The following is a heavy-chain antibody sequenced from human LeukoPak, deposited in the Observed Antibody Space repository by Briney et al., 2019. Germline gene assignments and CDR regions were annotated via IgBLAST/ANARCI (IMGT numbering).Heavy chain of an antibody. CDR3: AGSLEYYDFWSGSYQYYFDY. D-gene: IGHD3-3*01. CDR1: GGSISSSSYY. CDR2: IYYSGST. V-gene: IGHV4-39*01. Sequence: SETLSLTCTVSGGSISSSSYYWGWIRQPPGKGLEWIGSIYYSGSTHYNPSLKSRVTISVDTSKNQFSLKLSSVTAADTAVYYCAGSLEYYDFWSGSYQYYFDYWGQGTLVTVSS. J-gene: IGHJ4*02.